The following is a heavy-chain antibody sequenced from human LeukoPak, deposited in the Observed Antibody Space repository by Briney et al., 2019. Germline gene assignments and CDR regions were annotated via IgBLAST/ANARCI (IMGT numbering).Heavy chain of an antibody. V-gene: IGHV3-74*01. Sequence: GGSLRLSCAASGFTFSSYWMHWVRQAPGKGLVWVSRINSDGSSTSYAKCVKGLFTISSDNDKNTMYLQMNSLRAEETSVYNCAIWSLSGCYPIYWGQGTLVTVSS. CDR3: AIWSLSGCYPIY. D-gene: IGHD6-19*01. CDR1: GFTFSSYW. J-gene: IGHJ4*02. CDR2: INSDGSST.